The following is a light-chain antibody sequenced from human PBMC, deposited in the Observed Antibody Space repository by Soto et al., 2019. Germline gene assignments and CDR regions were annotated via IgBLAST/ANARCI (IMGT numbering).Light chain of an antibody. CDR3: HQYSSSPLT. CDR2: GAS. J-gene: IGKJ2*01. CDR1: QSFSSSY. Sequence: EIVLTQSPGTLSLSPGERATLSCRASQSFSSSYLAWYQQKPGQAPRLLIYGASSSATGIPDRFSGSGSGTDFTLTISRLEPEDFSVYYCHQYSSSPLTFGQGTKLEIK. V-gene: IGKV3-20*01.